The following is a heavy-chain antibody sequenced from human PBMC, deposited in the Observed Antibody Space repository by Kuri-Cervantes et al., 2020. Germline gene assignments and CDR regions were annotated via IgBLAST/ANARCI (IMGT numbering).Heavy chain of an antibody. Sequence: GESLKISCAASGFTFITYAIYWVRQAPGKGLEWVAVIWYDGSNKYYADSVKGRFSISRDNSKNTLYLQMNSLRAEDTAVYYCAVLRYFDWFPGYSDAFDIWGQGTMVTVSS. V-gene: IGHV3-33*08. CDR2: IWYDGSNK. D-gene: IGHD3-9*01. J-gene: IGHJ3*02. CDR3: AVLRYFDWFPGYSDAFDI. CDR1: GFTFITYA.